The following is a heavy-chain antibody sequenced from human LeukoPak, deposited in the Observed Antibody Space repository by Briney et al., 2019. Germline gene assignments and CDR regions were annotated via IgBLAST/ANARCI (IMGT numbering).Heavy chain of an antibody. CDR3: ARDSTYLYYYYMDV. D-gene: IGHD2-2*01. CDR2: ISSTFSSSDNTI. Sequence: AGGSLRLSCAASGFTFSSYEMNWVRQAPGKGLEWLSYISSTFSSSDNTIYYADSVKGRFTISRGNAKNSLYLQMNSLRAEDTAVYYCARDSTYLYYYYMDVWGKGTTVTISS. J-gene: IGHJ6*03. CDR1: GFTFSSYE. V-gene: IGHV3-48*03.